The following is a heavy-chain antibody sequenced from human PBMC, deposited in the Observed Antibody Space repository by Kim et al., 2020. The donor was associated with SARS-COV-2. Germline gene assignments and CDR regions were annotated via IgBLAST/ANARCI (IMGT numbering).Heavy chain of an antibody. J-gene: IGHJ6*02. CDR1: GGSISSYY. CDR2: IYYSGST. CDR3: ARDRSPDYYDSSGEYYYGMDV. Sequence: SETLSLTCTVSGGSISSYYWSWIRQPPGKGLEWIGYIYYSGSTNYNPSLKSRVTISVDTSKNQFSLKLSSVTAADTAVYYCARDRSPDYYDSSGEYYYGMDVWGQGTTVTVSS. V-gene: IGHV4-59*01. D-gene: IGHD3-22*01.